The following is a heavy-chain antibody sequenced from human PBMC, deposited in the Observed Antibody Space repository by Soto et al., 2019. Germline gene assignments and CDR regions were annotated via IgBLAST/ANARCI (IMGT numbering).Heavy chain of an antibody. V-gene: IGHV3-48*02. CDR2: ISSSSSTI. J-gene: IGHJ5*02. CDR1: GFTFSSYS. CDR3: ARDRPASYNYYDSSGYYRWLDP. Sequence: GGSLRLSCAASGFTFSSYSMNWVRQAPGKGLEWVSYISSSSSTIYYADSVKGRFTISRDNAKNSLYLQMNSLRDEDTAVYYCARDRPASYNYYDSSGYYRWLDPWGQGTLVTVFS. D-gene: IGHD3-22*01.